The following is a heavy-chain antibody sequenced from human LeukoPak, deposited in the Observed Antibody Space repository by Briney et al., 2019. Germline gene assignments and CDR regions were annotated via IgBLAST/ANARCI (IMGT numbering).Heavy chain of an antibody. CDR3: ARLGVGDLRAGLDP. CDR1: AFTFSTYS. V-gene: IGHV3-21*01. D-gene: IGHD1-26*01. Sequence: PGGSLRLSCAASAFTFSTYSMIWVRQAPGKGLEWVSSISGSSNYIYYAGSVKGRFTISRDNTKNSLYLQMNNLRAEDTAVYYCARLGVGDLRAGLDPWGQGTLVTVSS. CDR2: ISGSSNYI. J-gene: IGHJ5*02.